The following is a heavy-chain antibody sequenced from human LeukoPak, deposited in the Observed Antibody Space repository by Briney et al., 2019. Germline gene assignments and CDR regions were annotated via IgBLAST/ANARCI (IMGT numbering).Heavy chain of an antibody. V-gene: IGHV1-18*01. CDR3: ARDNSVLDEAWWFNP. J-gene: IGHJ5*02. Sequence: GASVKVSCKASGYTFTSYGISWVRQAPGQGLEWMGWISAYNGNTNYAQKLQGRVTMTTDTSTSTDYLELSSLRSEDTAVYYCARDNSVLDEAWWFNPWGQGTLVTVSS. D-gene: IGHD4/OR15-4a*01. CDR2: ISAYNGNT. CDR1: GYTFTSYG.